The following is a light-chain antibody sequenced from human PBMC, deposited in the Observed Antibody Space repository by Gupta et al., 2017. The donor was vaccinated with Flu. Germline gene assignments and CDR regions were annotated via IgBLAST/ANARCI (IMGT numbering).Light chain of an antibody. Sequence: QSVLTQPPSVSPAPGQRVTIPSAGSSSNIGNNYVSWYQQLPGTAPKLLIYENNKRPSGIPDRFSGSKSGTSATLGITGLQTGDEADYYCGTCDSSLSAGVFGTGTKVTVL. V-gene: IGLV1-51*02. CDR2: ENN. CDR3: GTCDSSLSAGV. J-gene: IGLJ1*01. CDR1: SSNIGNNY.